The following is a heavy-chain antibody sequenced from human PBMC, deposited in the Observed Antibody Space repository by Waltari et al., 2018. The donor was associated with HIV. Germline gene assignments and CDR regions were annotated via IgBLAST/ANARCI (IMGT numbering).Heavy chain of an antibody. V-gene: IGHV1-2*01. Sequence: VQTVPSGAEVKKPGASVKVSCKASGYTFDGHYMHWVRQAPGQRLAWMGGITPTRGGTHSVQLFQGRGTRARKAAISPAYMDLRRVDSEDTALYCCARGGTPITIAGGPPPDFWGQGTRVIVSS. CDR1: GYTFDGHY. CDR2: ITPTRGGT. J-gene: IGHJ5*01. CDR3: ARGGTPITIAGGPPPDF. D-gene: IGHD3-16*01.